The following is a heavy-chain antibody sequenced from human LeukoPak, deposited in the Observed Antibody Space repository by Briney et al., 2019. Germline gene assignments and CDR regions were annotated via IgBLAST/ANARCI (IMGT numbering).Heavy chain of an antibody. V-gene: IGHV3-21*01. CDR1: GFTFSSYS. J-gene: IGHJ5*02. D-gene: IGHD6-13*01. CDR3: ARDTIPNVYRIAAAGVLDP. Sequence: GGTLRLSCAASGFTFSSYSMNWVRQAPGKGLEWVSSISSSSSYIYYADSVKGRFTTSRDSAKNSLYLQMNSLRAEDTAVYYCARDTIPNVYRIAAAGVLDPWGQGTLVTVSS. CDR2: ISSSSSYI.